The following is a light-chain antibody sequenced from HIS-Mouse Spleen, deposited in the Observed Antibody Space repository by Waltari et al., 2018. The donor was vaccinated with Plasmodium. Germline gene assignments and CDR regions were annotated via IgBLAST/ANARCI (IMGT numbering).Light chain of an antibody. CDR3: MQGTHWPIT. V-gene: IGKV2-30*02. CDR1: QSLVHSDGNTY. J-gene: IGKJ5*01. CDR2: KVS. Sequence: DVVMTQSPLSLPVTLGQPASISCRSSQSLVHSDGNTYLNWFQQRPGQSPRRLIYKVSNRDSGVPDRCRGSESCTDFTLKISRVEAEDVGVYYCMQGTHWPITFGQGTRLEIK.